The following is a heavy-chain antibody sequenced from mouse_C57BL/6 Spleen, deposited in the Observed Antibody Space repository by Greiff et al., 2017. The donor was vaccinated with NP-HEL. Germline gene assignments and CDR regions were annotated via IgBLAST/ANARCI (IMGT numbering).Heavy chain of an antibody. Sequence: QVQLQQPGAELVRPGSSVKLSCKASGYTFTSYWMHWVKQRPIQGLEWIGNIDPSDSGTHYNQKFKDKATLTVDKSSSTAYMQLSSLTSEDSAVYYCAREGDYDVWFAYWGQGTLVTVSA. D-gene: IGHD2-4*01. CDR2: IDPSDSGT. J-gene: IGHJ3*01. CDR3: AREGDYDVWFAY. V-gene: IGHV1-52*01. CDR1: GYTFTSYW.